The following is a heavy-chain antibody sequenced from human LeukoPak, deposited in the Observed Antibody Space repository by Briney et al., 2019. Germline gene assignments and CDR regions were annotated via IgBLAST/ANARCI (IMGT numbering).Heavy chain of an antibody. V-gene: IGHV3-11*04. CDR2: IRGSGNNI. J-gene: IGHJ4*02. CDR1: GFTSSDYY. D-gene: IGHD6-6*01. Sequence: GGSLRLSCAASGFTSSDYYMSWIRQAPGKGLEWVAYIRGSGNNINYADSVKGRFTISRDNFKNTLYLQMNSLRAEDTAVYYCAREMGYSSSSYFDYWGQGTLVTVSS. CDR3: AREMGYSSSSYFDY.